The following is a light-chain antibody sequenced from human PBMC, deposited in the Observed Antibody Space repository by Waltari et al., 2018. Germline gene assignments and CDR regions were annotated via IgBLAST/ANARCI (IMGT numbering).Light chain of an antibody. J-gene: IGLJ3*02. Sequence: QSVLTPPPSVSGAPGQRVTISCTGSSSNIGARFDVHWYQQLPGTAPKPLMYGNNNRPSGVADRFSGSKSGTSASLAITGLQAEDEADYYCQSYDSSLKTWVFGGGTKLTVL. V-gene: IGLV1-40*01. CDR3: QSYDSSLKTWV. CDR1: SSNIGARFD. CDR2: GNN.